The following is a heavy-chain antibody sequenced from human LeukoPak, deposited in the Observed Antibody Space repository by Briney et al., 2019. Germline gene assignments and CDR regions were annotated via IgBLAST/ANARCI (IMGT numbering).Heavy chain of an antibody. CDR2: ISYDGSNK. CDR1: GFTFSSYG. J-gene: IGHJ4*02. V-gene: IGHV3-30*18. CDR3: AKTAAGAYYFDY. Sequence: GRSLRLSCAASGFTFSSYGMHWVRQAPGKGLERVAVISYDGSNKYYADSVKGRFTISRDNSKNTLYLQMNSLRAEDTAVYYCAKTAAGAYYFDYWGQGTLVTVSS. D-gene: IGHD6-13*01.